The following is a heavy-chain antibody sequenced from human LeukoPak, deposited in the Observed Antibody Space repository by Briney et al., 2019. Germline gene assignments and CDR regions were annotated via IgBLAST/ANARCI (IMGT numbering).Heavy chain of an antibody. J-gene: IGHJ1*01. Sequence: GASVEVSCKASGGTFSSYAISWVRQAPGQGLEWMGGIIPIFGTANYAQKFQGRVTITTDESTSTAYMELSSLRSEDTAVYYCAGGYCSSTSCSYFQHWGQGTLVTVSS. CDR1: GGTFSSYA. CDR2: IIPIFGTA. D-gene: IGHD2-2*01. V-gene: IGHV1-69*05. CDR3: AGGYCSSTSCSYFQH.